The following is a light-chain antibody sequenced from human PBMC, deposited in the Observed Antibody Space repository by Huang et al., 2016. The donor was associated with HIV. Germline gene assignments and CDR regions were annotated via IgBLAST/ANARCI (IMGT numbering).Light chain of an antibody. V-gene: IGKV3-11*01. Sequence: EIVLTQSPATLSLSPGERATLSCRASQHISGYLAWYQQKPGQAPRLLIYDASIRATGIPVRFSGSGSGTDFTFSINSLEPEDFAFYYCQQRAGWPLTFGGGTKVEIK. CDR2: DAS. CDR1: QHISGY. J-gene: IGKJ4*01. CDR3: QQRAGWPLT.